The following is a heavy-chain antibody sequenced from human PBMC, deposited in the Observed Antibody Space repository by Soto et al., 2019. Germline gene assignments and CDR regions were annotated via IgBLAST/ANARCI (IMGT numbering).Heavy chain of an antibody. Sequence: LGESLKISCKGSGYSFTSYWISWVRQMPGKGLEWMGRIDPSDSYTNYSPSFQGHVTISADKSISTAYLQWSSLKASDTAMYYCARQSSSWHDAFDIWGQGTMVTVSS. CDR2: IDPSDSYT. V-gene: IGHV5-10-1*01. D-gene: IGHD6-13*01. CDR3: ARQSSSWHDAFDI. J-gene: IGHJ3*02. CDR1: GYSFTSYW.